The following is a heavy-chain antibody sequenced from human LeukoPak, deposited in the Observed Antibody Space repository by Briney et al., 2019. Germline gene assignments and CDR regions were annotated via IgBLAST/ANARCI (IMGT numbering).Heavy chain of an antibody. CDR1: GFIFSSYA. Sequence: GGSLRLSCAASGFIFSSYAMHWVRRAPGKGLEWVALISYDGSNKYYADSVKGRFTISRDNSKNTLYLQMNSLRAEDTAVYYCAKENSPGSYYYYYYMDVWGKGTTVTISS. J-gene: IGHJ6*03. CDR2: ISYDGSNK. D-gene: IGHD1-26*01. V-gene: IGHV3-30*04. CDR3: AKENSPGSYYYYYYMDV.